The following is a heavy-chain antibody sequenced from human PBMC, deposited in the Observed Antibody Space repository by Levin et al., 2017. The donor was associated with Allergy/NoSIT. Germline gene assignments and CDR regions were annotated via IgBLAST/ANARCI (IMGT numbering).Heavy chain of an antibody. CDR2: ISYDGSNK. CDR3: GRDLFVLWFGRGVDY. V-gene: IGHV3-30-3*01. CDR1: GFTFSSYA. D-gene: IGHD3-10*01. Sequence: GGSLRLSCAASGFTFSSYAMHWVRQAPGKGLEWVAVISYDGSNKYYADSVKGRFTISRDNSKNTLYLQMNSLRAEDTAVYYCGRDLFVLWFGRGVDYWGQGTLVTVSS. J-gene: IGHJ4*02.